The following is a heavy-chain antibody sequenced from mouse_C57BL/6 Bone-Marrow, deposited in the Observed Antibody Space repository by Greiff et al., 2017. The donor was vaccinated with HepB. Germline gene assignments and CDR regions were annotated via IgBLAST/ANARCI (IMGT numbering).Heavy chain of an antibody. Sequence: EVMLVESGGDLVKPGGSLKLSCAASGFTFSSYGMSWVRQTPDKRLEWVATISSGGSYTYYPDSVKGRFTISRDNAKNTLYLQMSSLKSEDTAMYYCARPLTGTGGYYFDYWGQGTTLTVSS. CDR2: ISSGGSYT. D-gene: IGHD4-1*01. V-gene: IGHV5-6*01. CDR1: GFTFSSYG. CDR3: ARPLTGTGGYYFDY. J-gene: IGHJ2*01.